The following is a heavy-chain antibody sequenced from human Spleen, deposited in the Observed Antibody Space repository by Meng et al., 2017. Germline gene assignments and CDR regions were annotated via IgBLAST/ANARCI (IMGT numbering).Heavy chain of an antibody. Sequence: QVQLVQSGAEVKKPGASGKVSCKASGYNFIGGSWLDWIRQAPGQGLEWIGWINPSNVNTKYAHEFLGRVTVTRDTSTSTVYMEMSSLTYDDTAVYYCARLEGGWGQGTLVTVSS. CDR1: GYNFIGGS. CDR2: INPSNVNT. V-gene: IGHV1-2*02. D-gene: IGHD1-1*01. CDR3: ARLEGG. J-gene: IGHJ4*02.